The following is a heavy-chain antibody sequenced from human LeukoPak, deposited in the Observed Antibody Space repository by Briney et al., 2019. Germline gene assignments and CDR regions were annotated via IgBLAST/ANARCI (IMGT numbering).Heavy chain of an antibody. CDR1: GGSISSSS. Sequence: ETLSLTCTVSGGSISSSSYYWGWIRRPPGKGLEWVSSISSSSSYIYYADSVKGRFTISRDNAKNSLYLQMNSLRAEDTAVYYCARDRIAAAEIYYWGQGTLVTVSS. V-gene: IGHV3-21*01. D-gene: IGHD6-13*01. CDR3: ARDRIAAAEIYY. J-gene: IGHJ4*02. CDR2: ISSSSSYI.